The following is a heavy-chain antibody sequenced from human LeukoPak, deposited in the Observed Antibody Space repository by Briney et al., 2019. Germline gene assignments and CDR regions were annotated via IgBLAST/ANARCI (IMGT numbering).Heavy chain of an antibody. Sequence: GGSLRLSCAASGFTFRSYGMHWVRQAPGKGVEWVAVISYDGSKNYYADSVKGRFTISRDNSKNTLYLQMHSLRAEDTAVYYCAKDRQPWASLVVGYFDDWGQGTLVTVSS. CDR3: AKDRQPWASLVVGYFDD. D-gene: IGHD3-22*01. CDR1: GFTFRSYG. V-gene: IGHV3-33*06. CDR2: ISYDGSKN. J-gene: IGHJ4*02.